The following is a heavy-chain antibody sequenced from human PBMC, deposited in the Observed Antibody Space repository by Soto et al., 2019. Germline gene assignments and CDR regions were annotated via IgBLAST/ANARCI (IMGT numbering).Heavy chain of an antibody. CDR1: GGSISSSSYY. Sequence: PSETLSLTCTVSGGSISSSSYYWGWIRQPPGKGLEWIGSIYYSGSTYYNPSLKSRVTISVDTSKNQFSLKLSSVTAADTAVYYCARQGSSGWGPENTRWPFDPWGQGTLVTVSS. CDR3: ARQGSSGWGPENTRWPFDP. V-gene: IGHV4-39*01. CDR2: IYYSGST. D-gene: IGHD6-19*01. J-gene: IGHJ5*02.